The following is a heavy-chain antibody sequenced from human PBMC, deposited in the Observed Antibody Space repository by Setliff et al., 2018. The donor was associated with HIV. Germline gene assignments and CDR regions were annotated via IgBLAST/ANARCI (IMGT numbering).Heavy chain of an antibody. CDR3: ARDTLNGYNYPGDAFDI. Sequence: ASVKVSCKASGYTFTGYYMHWVRQAPGQGLEWMGWINPNSGSTNYAQKFKGWVTMTRDTSISTAYVELSRLRSDETAVYYCARDTLNGYNYPGDAFDIWGQGTMVTVSS. D-gene: IGHD5-12*01. V-gene: IGHV1-2*04. CDR2: INPNSGST. J-gene: IGHJ3*02. CDR1: GYTFTGYY.